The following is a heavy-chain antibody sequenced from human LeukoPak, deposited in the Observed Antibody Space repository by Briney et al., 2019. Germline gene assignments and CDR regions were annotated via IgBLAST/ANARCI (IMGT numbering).Heavy chain of an antibody. V-gene: IGHV3-74*01. CDR1: GFAFNTYA. Sequence: GGSLRLSCVASGFAFNTYAMHWVRHAPGKGLVWVSRINSDGSSTSYADSVKGRFTISRDNAKNTLYLQMNSLRAEDTAVYYCARDSGLRQYSYGYWGQGTLVTVSS. J-gene: IGHJ4*02. CDR3: ARDSGLRQYSYGY. CDR2: INSDGSST. D-gene: IGHD5-18*01.